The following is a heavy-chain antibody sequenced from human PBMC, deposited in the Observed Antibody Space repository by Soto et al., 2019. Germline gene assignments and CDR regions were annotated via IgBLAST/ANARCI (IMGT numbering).Heavy chain of an antibody. Sequence: ASMKVSCKASGYTFTGYYMHWGRQAPGQGLEWMGWISGYNGDTKYAQKVQGRVTMTIDTSTYTAYMELRSLTSDDTAIYYCAKNGQPPYYYYGMDVWGQGTTVTVSS. CDR3: AKNGQPPYYYYGMDV. CDR2: ISGYNGDT. V-gene: IGHV1-18*04. D-gene: IGHD2-8*01. J-gene: IGHJ6*02. CDR1: GYTFTGYY.